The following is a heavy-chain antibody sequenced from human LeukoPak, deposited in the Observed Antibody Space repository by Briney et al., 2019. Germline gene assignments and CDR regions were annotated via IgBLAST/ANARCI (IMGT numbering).Heavy chain of an antibody. CDR1: GFTFSSYW. CDR3: ARDGYSFGHDFDY. Sequence: SGGPLRLSCAASGFTFSSYWMHWVRHTPGKGLVWVSRIKGDGSSTSYADSVKGRFTISRDNAENTLYLQMNSLRAEDTAVYYCARDGYSFGHDFDYWGQGTLVTVSS. D-gene: IGHD5-18*01. J-gene: IGHJ4*02. CDR2: IKGDGSST. V-gene: IGHV3-74*01.